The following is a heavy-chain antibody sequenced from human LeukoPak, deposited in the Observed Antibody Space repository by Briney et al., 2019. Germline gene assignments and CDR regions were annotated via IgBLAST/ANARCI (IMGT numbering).Heavy chain of an antibody. CDR1: GFTFDDYA. Sequence: GGSLRLSCAASGFTFDDYAMHWVRQAPGKGLEWVSGISWNSGSIGYADSVKGRFTISRDNAKNSLYLQMNSLRAEDTALYYCAKDSDRNGGKLKLFDYWGRGTLVTVSS. V-gene: IGHV3-9*01. CDR3: AKDSDRNGGKLKLFDY. D-gene: IGHD4-23*01. J-gene: IGHJ4*02. CDR2: ISWNSGSI.